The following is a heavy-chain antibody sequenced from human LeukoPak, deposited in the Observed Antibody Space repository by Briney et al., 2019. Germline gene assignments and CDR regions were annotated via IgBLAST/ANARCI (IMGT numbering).Heavy chain of an antibody. CDR2: ISAYNGNT. CDR1: GYTFISYG. V-gene: IGHV1-18*01. CDR3: GRDQGAVPVTRVDP. Sequence: ASVKVSCKASGYTFISYGISWVRQAPGQGLEWMGWISAYNGNTNYAQKFQGRVTMTTDTSTRTAYMELRSLRSDDTAVYYCGRDQGAVPVTRVDPWGQGTPVTVSS. D-gene: IGHD2-2*01. J-gene: IGHJ5*02.